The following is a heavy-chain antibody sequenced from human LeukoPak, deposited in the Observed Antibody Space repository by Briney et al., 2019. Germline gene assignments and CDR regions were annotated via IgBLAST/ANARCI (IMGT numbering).Heavy chain of an antibody. D-gene: IGHD3-3*01. CDR3: AHRGYKYGYYFAY. CDR2: IYYSRST. J-gene: IGHJ4*02. CDR1: GGSISSYY. V-gene: IGHV4-59*08. Sequence: PSETLSLTCTVSGGSISSYYWSWIRQPPGKGLEWIGYIYYSRSTNYNPSLKSRVTISVDTSKNQFSLKLSSVTAADTAVYYCAHRGYKYGYYFAYGDKEPLVPFSS.